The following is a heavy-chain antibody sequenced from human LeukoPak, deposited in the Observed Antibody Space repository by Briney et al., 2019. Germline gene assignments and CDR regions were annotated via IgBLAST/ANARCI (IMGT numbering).Heavy chain of an antibody. Sequence: PSETLSLTCAVYGGSFSGYYWSCIRQPPGKGLEWIGEINHSGSTNYNPSLKSRVTISVDTSKNQFSLKLSSVTAADTAAYYCARGLTPDYRGQGTLVTVSS. V-gene: IGHV4-34*01. CDR1: GGSFSGYY. J-gene: IGHJ4*02. CDR3: ARGLTPDY. CDR2: INHSGST.